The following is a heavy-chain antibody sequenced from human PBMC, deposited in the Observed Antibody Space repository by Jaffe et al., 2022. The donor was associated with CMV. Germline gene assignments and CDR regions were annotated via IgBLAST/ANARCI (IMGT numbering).Heavy chain of an antibody. Sequence: QVQLVESGGGVVQPGRSLRLSCAASGFTFSSYGMHWVRQAPGKGLEWVAVISYDGSNKYYADSVKGRFTISRDNSKNTLYLQMNSLRAEDTAVYYCAKGPHYDFWSGSFDYWGQGTLVTVSS. J-gene: IGHJ4*02. CDR1: GFTFSSYG. CDR2: ISYDGSNK. CDR3: AKGPHYDFWSGSFDY. D-gene: IGHD3-3*01. V-gene: IGHV3-30*18.